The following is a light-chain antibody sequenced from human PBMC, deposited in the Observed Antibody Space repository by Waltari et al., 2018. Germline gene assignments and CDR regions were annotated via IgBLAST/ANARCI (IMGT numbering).Light chain of an antibody. CDR2: EVN. J-gene: IGLJ2*01. V-gene: IGLV2-23*02. Sequence: QSGLTQPASVSGSPGQSITISCTGSSGDVGSYKLVSWYQRHPGKAPKLIISEVNDRPSGVSNRFSGYKSGNTASLTISGLQAEDEADYYCCSYAGGSVIFGGGTKLTVL. CDR3: CSYAGGSVI. CDR1: SGDVGSYKL.